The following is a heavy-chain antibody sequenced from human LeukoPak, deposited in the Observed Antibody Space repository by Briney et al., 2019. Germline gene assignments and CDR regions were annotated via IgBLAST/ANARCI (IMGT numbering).Heavy chain of an antibody. CDR2: ISYDGSNK. CDR1: GFTFSSYA. CDR3: ASLDYSSGWYTADY. V-gene: IGHV3-30-3*01. J-gene: IGHJ4*02. D-gene: IGHD6-19*01. Sequence: GGSLRLSCAASGFTFSSYAMHWVRQAPGKGLEWVAVISYDGSNKYYADSVKGRFTISRDNSKNTLYLQMNSLRAEDTAVYYCASLDYSSGWYTADYWGQGTLATVSS.